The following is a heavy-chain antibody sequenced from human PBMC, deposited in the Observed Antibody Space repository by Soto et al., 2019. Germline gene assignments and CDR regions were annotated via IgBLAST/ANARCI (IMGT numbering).Heavy chain of an antibody. V-gene: IGHV2-26*01. Sequence: QVTLKESGPVLVKPTETLTLTCTVSGFSLSNARMGVSWIRQPPGKALEWLAHIFSNDEKSYSTSLESRLTISKDTAKSQVVLTMTNMDPVDTATYYCARIQGYSSSWYYFDYWGQGTLVTVSS. J-gene: IGHJ4*02. CDR1: GFSLSNARMG. CDR3: ARIQGYSSSWYYFDY. D-gene: IGHD6-13*01. CDR2: IFSNDEK.